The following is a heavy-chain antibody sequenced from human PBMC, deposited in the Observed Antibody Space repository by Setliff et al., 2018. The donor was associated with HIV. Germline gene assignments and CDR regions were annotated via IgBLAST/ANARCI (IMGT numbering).Heavy chain of an antibody. V-gene: IGHV1-2*02. CDR1: GYTFTEFY. J-gene: IGHJ4*02. D-gene: IGHD4-17*01. CDR3: TRSTTAD. CDR2: IYPNTGGT. Sequence: ASVKVSCKASGYTFTEFYVYWVRQAPGEGLEWIGWIYPNTGGTNYAQKFQGRVTMTRDTSIRTAYMELRMLTSDDTAIYYCTRSTTADWGQGTMVTVS.